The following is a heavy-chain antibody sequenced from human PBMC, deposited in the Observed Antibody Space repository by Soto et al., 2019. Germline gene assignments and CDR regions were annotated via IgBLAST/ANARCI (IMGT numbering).Heavy chain of an antibody. V-gene: IGHV3-48*03. Sequence: PGGYLRLSCSASGFTLSSYEVNWVRQAPGKGLEWVSCISSSGSSISYADSVKGRLTISRDNAKNSQYMQMNSLRAEATPVYYCERHVSNQYESSGYGRDVWGQATTVT. CDR2: ISSSGSSI. J-gene: IGHJ6*02. D-gene: IGHD3-22*01. CDR1: GFTLSSYE. CDR3: ERHVSNQYESSGYGRDV.